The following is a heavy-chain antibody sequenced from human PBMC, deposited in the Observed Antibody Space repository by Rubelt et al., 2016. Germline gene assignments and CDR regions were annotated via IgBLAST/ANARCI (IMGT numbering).Heavy chain of an antibody. CDR1: GGSISSYY. V-gene: IGHV4-59*08. CDR3: ARQGAGYFDY. J-gene: IGHJ4*02. CDR2: IYYSWST. Sequence: QVQLQESGPGLVKPSETLSLTCTVSGGSISSYYWSWIRQPPGKGLEWIGHIYYSWSTHYNPSLKSPVTLSVDTSKNRFSLKLSSVTAADTAVYYCARQGAGYFDYWGQGTLVTVSS. D-gene: IGHD1-26*01.